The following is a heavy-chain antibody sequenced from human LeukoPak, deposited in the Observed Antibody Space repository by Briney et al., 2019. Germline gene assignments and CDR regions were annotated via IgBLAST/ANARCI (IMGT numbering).Heavy chain of an antibody. CDR3: AKDVEYSSSSLFDY. V-gene: IGHV3-9*01. D-gene: IGHD6-6*01. CDR2: ISWNSGSI. CDR1: GFTFSSYT. Sequence: GGSLRLSCAASGFTFSSYTMSWVRQAPGKGLEWVSGISWNSGSIGYADSVKGRFTISRDNAKNSLYLQMNSLRAEDTALYYCAKDVEYSSSSLFDYWGQGTLVTVSS. J-gene: IGHJ4*02.